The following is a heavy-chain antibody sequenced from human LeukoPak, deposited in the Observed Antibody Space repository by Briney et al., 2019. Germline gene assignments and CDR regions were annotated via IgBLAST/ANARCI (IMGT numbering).Heavy chain of an antibody. Sequence: GASVKVSCTASGYTFISYGLSWVRQAPGQGLEWMGWISTFNGNTNYAQKFQGKVTMTTDTSMSTAYMELRSLTSDDTAVYYCARGGDKFDYWGQGTLVTVSS. V-gene: IGHV1-18*01. CDR1: GYTFISYG. CDR2: ISTFNGNT. CDR3: ARGGDKFDY. J-gene: IGHJ4*02. D-gene: IGHD3-16*01.